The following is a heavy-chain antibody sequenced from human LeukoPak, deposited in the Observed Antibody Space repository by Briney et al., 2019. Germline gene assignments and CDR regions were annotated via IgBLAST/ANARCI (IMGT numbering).Heavy chain of an antibody. D-gene: IGHD1-26*01. CDR1: GGFISSYY. J-gene: IGHJ4*02. Sequence: SETLSLTCTVSGGFISSYYWSWIRQPAGKGLEWIGRISTSGSTNYNPSLKSRVTISLDTSNKHFSLQLSSLTAADTAVYYCARSRLELGATDCSFDYWGQGILVTVSS. CDR2: ISTSGST. V-gene: IGHV4-4*07. CDR3: ARSRLELGATDCSFDY.